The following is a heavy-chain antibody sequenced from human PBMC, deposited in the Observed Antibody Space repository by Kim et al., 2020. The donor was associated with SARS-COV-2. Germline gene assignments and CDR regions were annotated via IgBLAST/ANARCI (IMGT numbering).Heavy chain of an antibody. Sequence: GGSLRLSCAASGFSFSAFWMSWVRQAPGKGLEWVANIKQGGSEKYYVDSVKGRFTISRDDAKNSLFLQMNSLRVEDTAVYYCARLPYSFAFEYWGQGTLVAVSS. J-gene: IGHJ4*02. D-gene: IGHD5-12*01. V-gene: IGHV3-7*01. CDR3: ARLPYSFAFEY. CDR2: IKQGGSEK. CDR1: GFSFSAFW.